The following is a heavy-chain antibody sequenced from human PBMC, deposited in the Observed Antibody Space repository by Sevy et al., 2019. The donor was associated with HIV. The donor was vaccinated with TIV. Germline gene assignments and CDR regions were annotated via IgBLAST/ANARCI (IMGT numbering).Heavy chain of an antibody. CDR3: AKAGLTTHDY. CDR1: GFTFCSYG. J-gene: IGHJ4*02. D-gene: IGHD4-4*01. V-gene: IGHV3-30*18. CDR2: ISYDGSNK. Sequence: GGSLRLSCTASGFTFCSYGMHWVRQAPGKGLEWVAVISYDGSNKYYADSVKGRFTVSRDNSKNTLYLQMNSLRAEDTAVYYCAKAGLTTHDYWGQGTLVTVSS.